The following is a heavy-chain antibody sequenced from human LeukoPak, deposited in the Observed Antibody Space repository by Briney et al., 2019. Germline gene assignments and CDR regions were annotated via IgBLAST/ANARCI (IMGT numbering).Heavy chain of an antibody. CDR1: GYDFSNHW. Sequence: GESLKISCKASGYDFSNHWIAWVRQMPGKGLEWMGFVCPGDSDTRYSPSFQGQVTISADKSTSTAYLEWSSLKASDSAMYYCARRADSSGMDVWGLGTTVTVSS. CDR3: ARRADSSGMDV. J-gene: IGHJ6*02. CDR2: VCPGDSDT. V-gene: IGHV5-51*01.